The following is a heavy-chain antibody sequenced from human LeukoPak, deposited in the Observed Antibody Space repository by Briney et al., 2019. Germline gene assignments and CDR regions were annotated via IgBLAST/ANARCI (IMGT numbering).Heavy chain of an antibody. CDR1: GYTFSDYY. D-gene: IGHD2/OR15-2a*01. V-gene: IGHV1-2*02. Sequence: ASVKVSCKASGYTFSDYYLHWVRQAPGQGLEWMGWINPNNGDTNYAQKFQGRVTVTRDTSISTAYMELSSLRFDDTAVYYCARTRGSHISMAYLDYWGQGTLVTVSS. CDR3: ARTRGSHISMAYLDY. CDR2: INPNNGDT. J-gene: IGHJ4*02.